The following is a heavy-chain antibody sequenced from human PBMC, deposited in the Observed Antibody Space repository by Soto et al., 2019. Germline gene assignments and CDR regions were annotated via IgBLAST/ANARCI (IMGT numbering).Heavy chain of an antibody. CDR3: ARVLGLKAADYYYYGMDV. CDR2: ISAYNGNT. CDR1: GYTFTSYG. Sequence: GASVKVSCKASGYTFTSYGISWVRQAPGQGLEWMGWISAYNGNTNYAQKLQGRVTMTTDTSTSTAYMELSSLRSEDTAVYYCARVLGLKAADYYYYGMDVWGQGTTVTVSS. J-gene: IGHJ6*02. V-gene: IGHV1-18*01. D-gene: IGHD2-15*01.